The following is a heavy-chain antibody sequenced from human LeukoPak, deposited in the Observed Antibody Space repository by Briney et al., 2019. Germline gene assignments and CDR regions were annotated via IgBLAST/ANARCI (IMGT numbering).Heavy chain of an antibody. Sequence: ASVKVSCKASGYTFTSYGISWVRQAPGQGLEWMGWISAYNGNTNYAQKLQGKVTMTTDTSTSTAYMELRSLRSDDTAVYYCARVLIAARLFDYWGQGTLVTVSS. CDR2: ISAYNGNT. J-gene: IGHJ4*02. V-gene: IGHV1-18*01. CDR1: GYTFTSYG. D-gene: IGHD6-6*01. CDR3: ARVLIAARLFDY.